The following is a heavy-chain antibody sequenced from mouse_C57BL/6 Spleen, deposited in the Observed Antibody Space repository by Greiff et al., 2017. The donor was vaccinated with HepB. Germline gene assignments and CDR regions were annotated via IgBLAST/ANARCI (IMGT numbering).Heavy chain of an antibody. Sequence: VQLQQSGPELVKPGASVKIPCKASGYTFTDYNMDWVKQSHGKSLEWIGDINPNNGGTIYNQKFKGKATLTADKSSSTAYMQLSSLTSEDSAVYFCARGIGVEYYFDYWGQGTTLTVSS. CDR1: GYTFTDYN. CDR3: ARGIGVEYYFDY. J-gene: IGHJ2*01. CDR2: INPNNGGT. V-gene: IGHV1-18*01.